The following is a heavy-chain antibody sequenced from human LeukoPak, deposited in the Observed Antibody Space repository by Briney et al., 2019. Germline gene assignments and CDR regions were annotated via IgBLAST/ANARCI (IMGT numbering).Heavy chain of an antibody. J-gene: IGHJ3*02. CDR3: ARGRPDAFDI. CDR2: SNHSGST. Sequence: PSETLSLTCAVYGGSFSGYYWSWIRQPPGKGLEWIGESNHSGSTNYTASLKSRVTISVDTSKNQFSLKLSSVTAADTAVYYCARGRPDAFDIWGQGTMVTVSS. V-gene: IGHV4-34*01. CDR1: GGSFSGYY.